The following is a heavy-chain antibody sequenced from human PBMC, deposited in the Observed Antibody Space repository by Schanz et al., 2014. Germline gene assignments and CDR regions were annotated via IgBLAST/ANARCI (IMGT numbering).Heavy chain of an antibody. CDR2: ISGGGGSA. V-gene: IGHV3-23*04. Sequence: EVQLVESGGGLVQPGGSLRLSCAASGFTFNNYDMNWVRLVPGKGLECVSGISGGGGSAYYADSVKGRFTISRDNSKNTLYLQMNSLRGDDTAIYYCVKGGTNTLDSWGQGTLVTVSS. CDR1: GFTFNNYD. J-gene: IGHJ4*02. CDR3: VKGGTNTLDS.